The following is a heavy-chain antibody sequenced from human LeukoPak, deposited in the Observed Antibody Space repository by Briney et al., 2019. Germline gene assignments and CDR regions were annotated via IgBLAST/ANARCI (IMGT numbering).Heavy chain of an antibody. CDR3: ARGRVAGNY. D-gene: IGHD6-19*01. V-gene: IGHV4-59*01. CDR1: GGSISSYY. J-gene: IGHJ4*02. CDR2: IHYSGST. Sequence: PSETLSLTCTVSGGSISSYYWSWIRQPPGKGLEWIGYIHYSGSTNYNPSLKSRVSISVDTSKNQFSLKLSSVTAADTAVYYCARGRVAGNYWGQGTLVTVSS.